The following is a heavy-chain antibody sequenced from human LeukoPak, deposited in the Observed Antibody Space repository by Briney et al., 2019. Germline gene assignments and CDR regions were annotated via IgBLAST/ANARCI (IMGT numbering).Heavy chain of an antibody. CDR2: IGSNSGYI. Sequence: GGSLRLSCAASGLMFSDYSMNWVRQAPGKGLEWVSSIGSNSGYIYYADSVKGRFTMSRDNAENSLYLQMNTLRAEDTAVYYCARAIAVAGPYYFDYWGQGTLVTVSS. CDR1: GLMFSDYS. J-gene: IGHJ4*02. D-gene: IGHD6-19*01. CDR3: ARAIAVAGPYYFDY. V-gene: IGHV3-21*01.